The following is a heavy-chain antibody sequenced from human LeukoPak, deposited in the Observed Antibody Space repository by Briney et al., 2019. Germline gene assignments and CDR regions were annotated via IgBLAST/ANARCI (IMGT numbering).Heavy chain of an antibody. CDR3: AKDGGSGWYYFDY. J-gene: IGHJ4*02. Sequence: GRSLRPSCAASGFTFDDYAMHWVRQAPGKGLEWVSGISWNSGGIGYADSVKGRFTISRDNAKNSLYLQMNSLRAEDTALYYCAKDGGSGWYYFDYWGQGTLVTVSS. D-gene: IGHD6-19*01. V-gene: IGHV3-9*01. CDR1: GFTFDDYA. CDR2: ISWNSGGI.